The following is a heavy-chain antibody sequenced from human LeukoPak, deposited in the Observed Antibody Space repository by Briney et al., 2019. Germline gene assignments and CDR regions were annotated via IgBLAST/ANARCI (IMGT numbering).Heavy chain of an antibody. Sequence: PGGSLRLSCAASGFTFSSYAMSWVRQAPGKGLEWVSAISGSGGSTYYADSVKGRFTISRDNSKNTLYPQMNSLRAEDTAVYYCAKHYYDSSGEMDYWGQGTLVTVSS. D-gene: IGHD3-22*01. CDR1: GFTFSSYA. V-gene: IGHV3-23*01. CDR2: ISGSGGST. CDR3: AKHYYDSSGEMDY. J-gene: IGHJ4*02.